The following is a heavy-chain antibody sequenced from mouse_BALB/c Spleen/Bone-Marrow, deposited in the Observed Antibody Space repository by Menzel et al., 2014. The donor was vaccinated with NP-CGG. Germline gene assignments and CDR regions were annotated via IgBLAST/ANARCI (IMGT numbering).Heavy chain of an antibody. CDR3: TRSRDYGNWFAY. CDR2: IDPSDSYT. Sequence: QVQLQQSGAELVKPGASVKMSCKASGYTFTSYWMHWVKQRPGQGLERIGMIDPSDSYTSYNQKFKGKATLTVDTSSSTAYMQPSSLTSEDSAVYYCTRSRDYGNWFAYWGQGTLVTVSA. CDR1: GYTFTSYW. V-gene: IGHV1S127*01. D-gene: IGHD2-1*01. J-gene: IGHJ3*01.